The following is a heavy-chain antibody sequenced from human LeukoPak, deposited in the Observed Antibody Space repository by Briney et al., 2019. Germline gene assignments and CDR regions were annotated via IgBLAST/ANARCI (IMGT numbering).Heavy chain of an antibody. CDR1: GFTFSSYA. CDR3: ARDAVVAAVCLSGIDY. D-gene: IGHD2-15*01. J-gene: IGHJ4*02. CDR2: ISYDGSNK. V-gene: IGHV3-30-3*01. Sequence: PGRSLRLSCAASGFTFSSYAMHWVRQAPGKGLEWVAVISYDGSNKYYADSVKGRFTISRDNSKNTLYLQMNSLRAEDTAVYYCARDAVVAAVCLSGIDYWGQGTLVTVSS.